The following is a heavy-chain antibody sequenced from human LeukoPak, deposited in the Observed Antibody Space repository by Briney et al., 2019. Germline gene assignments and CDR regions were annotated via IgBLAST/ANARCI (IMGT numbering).Heavy chain of an antibody. J-gene: IGHJ6*04. D-gene: IGHD4-17*01. CDR1: GGSFSGYY. Sequence: SETLSLTCAVYGGSFSGYYWSWIRQPPGKGLEWIGEINHSGSTNYNPSLKSRVTISVDTSKNQFSLKLSSVTAADTAVYYCARVGDYGDYYYYSMDVWGKGTTVTVSS. V-gene: IGHV4-34*01. CDR3: ARVGDYGDYYYYSMDV. CDR2: INHSGST.